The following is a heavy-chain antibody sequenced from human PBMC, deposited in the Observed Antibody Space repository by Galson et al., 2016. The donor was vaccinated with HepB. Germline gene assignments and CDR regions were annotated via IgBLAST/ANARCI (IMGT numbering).Heavy chain of an antibody. CDR3: ARDPVGESLRAWGGFDI. D-gene: IGHD3-3*01. CDR2: ISWNSGSI. J-gene: IGHJ6*02. CDR1: GFTLDHYA. V-gene: IGHV3-9*01. Sequence: SLRLSCAASGFTLDHYAMHWVRQAPGKGLEWVSGISWNSGSIGYADSVKGRFTISRDNARNSLFLQMNSLRVEDTAVYYCARDPVGESLRAWGGFDIWGQGTTVTVSS.